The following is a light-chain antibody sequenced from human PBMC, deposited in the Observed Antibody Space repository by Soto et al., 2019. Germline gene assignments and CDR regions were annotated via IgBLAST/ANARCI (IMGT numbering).Light chain of an antibody. CDR1: QTISSW. CDR3: QQYNSYSAA. V-gene: IGKV1-5*03. J-gene: IGKJ1*01. CDR2: KAS. Sequence: IRLTRVPSSPSVSAGSLLSRTCRASQTISSWLAWYQQKPGKAPKLLIYKASTLKSGVPSRFTGSGSGTEFTLTISSLQPDDFATYYSQQYNSYSAAFGQGTKVDFK.